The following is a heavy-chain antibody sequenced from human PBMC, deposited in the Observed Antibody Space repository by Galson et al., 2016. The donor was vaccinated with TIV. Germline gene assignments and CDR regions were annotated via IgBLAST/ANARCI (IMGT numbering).Heavy chain of an antibody. D-gene: IGHD5-12*01. CDR3: TTGGGSSGSYYFDF. J-gene: IGHJ4*02. V-gene: IGHV1-69-2*01. CDR2: VEPDNGET. CDR1: GYIFTERF. Sequence: VKVSCKVSGYIFTERFIHWVRQAPGERPEWVGRVEPDNGETLYAEKFRGRVTMAADTSGDTAFMELSNLRSEDTAFFYCTTGGGSSGSYYFDFWGLGTLVTVSS.